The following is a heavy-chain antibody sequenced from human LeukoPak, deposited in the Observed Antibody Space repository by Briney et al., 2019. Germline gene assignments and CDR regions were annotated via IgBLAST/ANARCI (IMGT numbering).Heavy chain of an antibody. CDR2: IKQDGSEK. D-gene: IGHD2-15*01. Sequence: GGSLRLSCAASGFTFSSYSMNWVRQAPGKGLEWVANIKQDGSEKYYVDSVKGRFTISRDNAKNSLYLQMNSLRAEDTAVYYCARALGYCSGGSCHTPYNWFDPWGQGTLVTVSS. CDR3: ARALGYCSGGSCHTPYNWFDP. CDR1: GFTFSSYS. V-gene: IGHV3-7*01. J-gene: IGHJ5*02.